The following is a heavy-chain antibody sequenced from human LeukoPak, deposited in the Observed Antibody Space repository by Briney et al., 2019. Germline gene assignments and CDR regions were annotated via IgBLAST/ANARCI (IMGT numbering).Heavy chain of an antibody. CDR2: ISGYSGNT. CDR1: GYTFTSYG. Sequence: ASVKVSCKASGYTFTSYGISWVRQAPGQGLEWMGWISGYSGNTNYAQKLQGRVTMTADTSTSTAYMELRSLRSDDTAVYYCARGGQTYYDFWSGYSPPFDYWGQGTLVTVSS. D-gene: IGHD3-3*01. CDR3: ARGGQTYYDFWSGYSPPFDY. V-gene: IGHV1-18*01. J-gene: IGHJ4*02.